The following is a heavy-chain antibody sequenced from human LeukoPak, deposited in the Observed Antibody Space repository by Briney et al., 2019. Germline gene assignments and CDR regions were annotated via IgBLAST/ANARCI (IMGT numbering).Heavy chain of an antibody. CDR3: ARDHGRYYAWFAP. CDR2: LYHGGTT. J-gene: IGHJ5*02. D-gene: IGHD3-10*01. V-gene: IGHV4-38-2*02. CDR1: GYSITSGYY. Sequence: PSETLSLTCTVSGYSITSGYYWGWIRQPPGKGLEWIGSLYHGGTTYYNPSLKSRVTISVDASKNQFSLELSSVTAAGTAVYFCARDHGRYYAWFAPWGKGTLVTVSS.